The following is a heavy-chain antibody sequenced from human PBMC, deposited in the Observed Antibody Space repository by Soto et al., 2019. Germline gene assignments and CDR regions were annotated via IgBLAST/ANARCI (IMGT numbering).Heavy chain of an antibody. CDR1: GYTFTGYY. Sequence: QVQLVQSGAEVKKPGASVKVSCKASGYTFTGYYMHWVRQAPGQGLEWMGWINPNSGGTNYAQKFQGWVTMTRDTSISTAYMELSRLRSDDTAVYYCARSMIVVVKGRYYYYGMDVWGQGTTVTVSS. CDR3: ARSMIVVVKGRYYYYGMDV. D-gene: IGHD3-22*01. CDR2: INPNSGGT. V-gene: IGHV1-2*04. J-gene: IGHJ6*02.